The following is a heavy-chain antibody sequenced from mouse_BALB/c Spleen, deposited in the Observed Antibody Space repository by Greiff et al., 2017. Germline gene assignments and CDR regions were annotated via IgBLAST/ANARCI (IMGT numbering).Heavy chain of an antibody. Sequence: VMLVESGAELARPGASVKLSCKASGYTFTSYWMQWVKQRPGQGLEWIGAIYPGDGDTRYTQKFKGKATLTADKSSSTAYMQLSSLASEDSAVYYCAREGWLLYAMDYWGQGTSVTVSS. CDR1: GYTFTSYW. J-gene: IGHJ4*01. V-gene: IGHV1-87*01. CDR2: IYPGDGDT. CDR3: AREGWLLYAMDY. D-gene: IGHD2-3*01.